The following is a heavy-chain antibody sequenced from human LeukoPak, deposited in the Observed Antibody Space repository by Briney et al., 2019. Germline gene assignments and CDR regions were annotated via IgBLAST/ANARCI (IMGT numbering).Heavy chain of an antibody. CDR1: GFTCSSYD. Sequence: GGAMRLCWAAAGFTCSSYDMHWVRQAKGKGLEWVSAIGTAGDTYYPGSVKGRFTISRENAKNSLYLQMNSLRAGDTAVYYCARGSTRYGLAYFDYWGQGTLVTVSS. J-gene: IGHJ4*02. D-gene: IGHD3/OR15-3a*01. CDR3: ARGSTRYGLAYFDY. CDR2: IGTAGDT. V-gene: IGHV3-13*01.